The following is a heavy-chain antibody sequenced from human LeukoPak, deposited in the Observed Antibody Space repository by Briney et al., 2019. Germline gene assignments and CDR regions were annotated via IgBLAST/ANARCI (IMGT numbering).Heavy chain of an antibody. Sequence: ASVKVSCKASGYPFTSYDINWVRQATGQGLEWMGWMNPNSGNTGYAQKFQGRVTITRNTSISTAYMELSSLRSEDTAVYYCAIVGATAHDAFDIWGQGTMVTVSS. CDR2: MNPNSGNT. V-gene: IGHV1-8*03. D-gene: IGHD1-26*01. CDR3: AIVGATAHDAFDI. CDR1: GYPFTSYD. J-gene: IGHJ3*02.